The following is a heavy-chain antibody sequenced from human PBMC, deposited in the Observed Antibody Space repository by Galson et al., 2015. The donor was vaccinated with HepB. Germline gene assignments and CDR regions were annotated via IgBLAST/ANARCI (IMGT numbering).Heavy chain of an antibody. J-gene: IGHJ2*01. V-gene: IGHV3-30-3*01. CDR3: ARSVAGSVYWYFDL. Sequence: SLRLSCAASGFTFSRFTMHWVRQAPGKGLDWVAVISSDGITEYYADSVKGQFTISRDNSKNTLYLQMSSLTADDTAIYYCARSVAGSVYWYFDLWGRGTLVPVSS. D-gene: IGHD4-23*01. CDR1: GFTFSRFT. CDR2: ISSDGITE.